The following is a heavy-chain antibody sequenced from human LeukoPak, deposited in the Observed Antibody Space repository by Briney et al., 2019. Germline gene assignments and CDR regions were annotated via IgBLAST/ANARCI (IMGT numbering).Heavy chain of an antibody. Sequence: GGSLRLSCAAFGFTFSSYWMHWVRQASGKGLVWVSRINSDGSSTSYADSVKGRFTISRDNAKNTLYLQMNSLRAEDTAVYYCARNHYYYYYGMDVWGQGTTVTVSS. J-gene: IGHJ6*02. CDR3: ARNHYYYYYGMDV. CDR2: INSDGSST. V-gene: IGHV3-74*01. CDR1: GFTFSSYW.